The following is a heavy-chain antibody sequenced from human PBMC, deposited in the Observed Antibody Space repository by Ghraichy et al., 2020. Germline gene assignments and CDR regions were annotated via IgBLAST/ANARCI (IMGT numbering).Heavy chain of an antibody. J-gene: IGHJ6*03. CDR1: GFTFSDYY. Sequence: GGSLRLSCAASGFTFSDYYMSWIRQAPGKGLEWVSSISSSGSDKYYADSVKGRFTISRDNAKNSLYLQINSLRAEDTAVYYCARDRFCSSTSCYFDDYYYYYMDVWGKGTTVTVSS. D-gene: IGHD2-2*01. CDR3: ARDRFCSSTSCYFDDYYYYYMDV. V-gene: IGHV3-11*01. CDR2: ISSSGSDK.